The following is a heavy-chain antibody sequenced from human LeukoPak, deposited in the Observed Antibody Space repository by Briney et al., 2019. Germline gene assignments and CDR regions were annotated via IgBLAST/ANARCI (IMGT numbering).Heavy chain of an antibody. V-gene: IGHV3-48*01. Sequence: GGSLRLSCGASEFSLRSYSMDWVRQAPGKGLEWVSHINSGSSTIYYADSVKGRFTISRDNAGNSLYLHMNSLRAEDTAVYYCASVLLERPGIDSFDMWGQGTMVTVSS. CDR2: INSGSSTI. J-gene: IGHJ3*02. CDR3: ASVLLERPGIDSFDM. D-gene: IGHD1-1*01. CDR1: EFSLRSYS.